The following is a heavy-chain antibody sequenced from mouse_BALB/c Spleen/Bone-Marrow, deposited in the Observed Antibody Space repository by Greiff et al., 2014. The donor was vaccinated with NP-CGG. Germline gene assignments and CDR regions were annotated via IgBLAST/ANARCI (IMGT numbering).Heavy chain of an antibody. J-gene: IGHJ2*01. D-gene: IGHD1-3*01. Sequence: VQLKQSGTVLARPGAAVKMSCKASGYTFSNYWMNWVKQRPGQGLEWIGNIYPGNSDTTYNQKFKGKAKLTAVTSTSTAYMELSSLTNEDSAVYYCTTLARNNMDYWGQGTTLTVSS. V-gene: IGHV1-5*01. CDR1: GYTFSNYW. CDR3: TTLARNNMDY. CDR2: IYPGNSDT.